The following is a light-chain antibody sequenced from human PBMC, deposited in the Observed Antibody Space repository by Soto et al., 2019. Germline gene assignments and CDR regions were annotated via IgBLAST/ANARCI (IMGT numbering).Light chain of an antibody. J-gene: IGKJ4*01. Sequence: DIQLTQSPSFLSASVGDRVTITCPASQGISSYLAWYQKKPGKAPKLMIYAASTLQSGVPSRFSGSGSGTECTLTISSLQPEDVATYYCQQLNSYPLTLGGGTKVDIK. CDR3: QQLNSYPLT. V-gene: IGKV1-9*01. CDR1: QGISSY. CDR2: AAS.